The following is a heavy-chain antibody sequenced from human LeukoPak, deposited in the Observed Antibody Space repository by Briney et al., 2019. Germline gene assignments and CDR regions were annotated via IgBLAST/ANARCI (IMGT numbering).Heavy chain of an antibody. CDR2: IYSSGST. Sequence: SETLSLTCTVSGGSISNYYWSWIRQPPRKGLEWIGYIYSSGSTNYNPSLKSRVTILVDMSKNQFSLRLSSVTAADTAVYYCARGKWSTVTTYFDYWGQGTLVTVSS. J-gene: IGHJ4*02. V-gene: IGHV4-59*01. D-gene: IGHD4-11*01. CDR1: GGSISNYY. CDR3: ARGKWSTVTTYFDY.